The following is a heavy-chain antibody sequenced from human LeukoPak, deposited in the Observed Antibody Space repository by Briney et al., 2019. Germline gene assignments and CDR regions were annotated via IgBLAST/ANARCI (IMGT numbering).Heavy chain of an antibody. CDR3: ARSRRGGSYYFDY. CDR2: INPNSGGT. V-gene: IGHV1-2*02. CDR1: GYTFTGYY. Sequence: ASVKVSCKASGYTFTGYYMHWVRQAPGQGLEWMGWINPNSGGTNYAQEFQGRVTMTRDTSISTAYMELSRLRSDDTAVYYCARSRRGGSYYFDYWGQGTLVTVSS. D-gene: IGHD2-15*01. J-gene: IGHJ4*02.